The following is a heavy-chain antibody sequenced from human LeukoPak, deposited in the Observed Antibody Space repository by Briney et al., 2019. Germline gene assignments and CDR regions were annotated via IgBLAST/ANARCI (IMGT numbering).Heavy chain of an antibody. Sequence: ASVTVSCKASGYTFTSYGISWVRQAPGQGLEWMGWISAYNGNTNYAQKLQGRVTMTTDTSTSTAYMELRRLRSDDTAVYYCAREYYDFWSGYYGWFDPWGQGTLVTVSS. CDR3: AREYYDFWSGYYGWFDP. CDR1: GYTFTSYG. J-gene: IGHJ5*02. V-gene: IGHV1-18*01. D-gene: IGHD3-3*01. CDR2: ISAYNGNT.